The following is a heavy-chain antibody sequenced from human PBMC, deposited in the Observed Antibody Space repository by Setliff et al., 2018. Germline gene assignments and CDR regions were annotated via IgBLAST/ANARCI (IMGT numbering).Heavy chain of an antibody. Sequence: SETLSLTCAVSGGSISSSNWWSWVRQPPGKGLEWIGEIYHSGSTNYNPSLKSRVTISVDTSKNQFSLKLTSVTAADTAVYYCARVFPMVGATERRAFDIWGQGTVVTVSS. CDR1: GGSISSSNW. CDR2: IYHSGST. D-gene: IGHD1-26*01. CDR3: ARVFPMVGATERRAFDI. V-gene: IGHV4-4*02. J-gene: IGHJ3*02.